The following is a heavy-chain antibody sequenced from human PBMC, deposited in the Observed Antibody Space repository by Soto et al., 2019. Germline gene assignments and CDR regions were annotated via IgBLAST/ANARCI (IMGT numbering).Heavy chain of an antibody. CDR2: IYYSGST. J-gene: IGHJ6*02. Sequence: PSETLSLTCTVSGGSISSSSYYWGWIRQPPGKGLECIGSIYYSGSTYYNPSLKSRVTISVDTSKNQFSLKLSSVTAADTAVYYCARHIQCSGGSCYGYYYYGMDVWGQGTTVTVSS. V-gene: IGHV4-39*01. D-gene: IGHD2-15*01. CDR1: GGSISSSSYY. CDR3: ARHIQCSGGSCYGYYYYGMDV.